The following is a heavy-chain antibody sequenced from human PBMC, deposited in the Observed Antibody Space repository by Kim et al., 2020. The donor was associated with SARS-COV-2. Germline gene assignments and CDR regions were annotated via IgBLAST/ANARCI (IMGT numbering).Heavy chain of an antibody. CDR2: IDWDDDK. D-gene: IGHD2-8*01. CDR3: ARTSGKGYCTTSTCLKGGWFDP. J-gene: IGHJ5*02. V-gene: IGHV2-70*11. CDR1: GFSLNTRGMC. Sequence: SGPTLVRPTQTLTLTCTFSGFSLNTRGMCVSWIRQPPGKALEWLARIDWDDDKYYNTSLKTRLAISKVTSGNQVVLTMTNMDPVDTATYYCARTSGKGYCTTSTCLKGGWFDPWGLGTLVTVSS.